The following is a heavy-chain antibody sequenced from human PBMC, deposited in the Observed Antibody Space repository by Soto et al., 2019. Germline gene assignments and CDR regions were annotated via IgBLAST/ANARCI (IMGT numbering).Heavy chain of an antibody. CDR2: ISYDGSNK. CDR3: AKDSDYDFWSGYYSHGPGHYYGMDV. D-gene: IGHD3-3*01. J-gene: IGHJ6*02. Sequence: GGSLRLSCAASGFTFSSYGMHWVRQAPGKGLEWVAVISYDGSNKYYADSVKGRFTISRDNSKNTLYLQMNSLRAEDTAVYYCAKDSDYDFWSGYYSHGPGHYYGMDVWGQGTTVTVSS. CDR1: GFTFSSYG. V-gene: IGHV3-30*18.